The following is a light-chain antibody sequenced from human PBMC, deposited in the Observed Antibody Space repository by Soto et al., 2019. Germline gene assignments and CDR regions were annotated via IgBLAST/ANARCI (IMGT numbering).Light chain of an antibody. CDR2: DAS. V-gene: IGKV3D-20*01. J-gene: IGKJ5*01. CDR3: QQYGNSPIT. Sequence: EIVLTQSPACLSLSPGERATLSGGAGRKISTNNLAWYQQKPGQPPRLLFYDASSRATGISDRFSGSGSGTDFTLIISRLEPEDFAVYYCQQYGNSPITFGQGTRLEIK. CDR1: RKISTNN.